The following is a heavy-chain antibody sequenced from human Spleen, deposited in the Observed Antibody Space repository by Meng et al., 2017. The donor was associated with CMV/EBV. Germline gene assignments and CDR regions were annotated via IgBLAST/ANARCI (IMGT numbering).Heavy chain of an antibody. CDR2: ISSSSSTI. Sequence: GESLKISCAASGFTFSSYSMNWVRQAPGKGLEWVSYISSSSSTIYYADSVKGRFTVSRDNAKNSLYLHMNSLRAEDTAFYYCAREYRSSMDPWGQGTLVTVSS. D-gene: IGHD6-6*01. V-gene: IGHV3-48*04. J-gene: IGHJ5*02. CDR3: AREYRSSMDP. CDR1: GFTFSSYS.